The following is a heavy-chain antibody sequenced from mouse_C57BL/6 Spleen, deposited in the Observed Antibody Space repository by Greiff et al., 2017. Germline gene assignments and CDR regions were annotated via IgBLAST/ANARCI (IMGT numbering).Heavy chain of an antibody. CDR1: GYTFNSYW. CDR3: ASWATVPPGY. CDR2: IDPSDSYT. J-gene: IGHJ2*01. Sequence: QVQLQQPVAELVMPGASVKLSCKASGYTFNSYWMHWVKQRPGQGLEWIGEIDPSDSYTKYNQKFKGKSTLTVDKSSSTAYMQLSSLTSEDSADYDSASWATVPPGYWGQGTTVTVSS. D-gene: IGHD1-1*01. V-gene: IGHV1-69*01.